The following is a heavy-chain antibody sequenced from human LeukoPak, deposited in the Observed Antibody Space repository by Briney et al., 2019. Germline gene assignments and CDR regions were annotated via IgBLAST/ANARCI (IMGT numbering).Heavy chain of an antibody. CDR1: GYTFTGYY. CDR2: ISTNFGTA. CDR3: ARGTYWYFDL. Sequence: ASVKVSCKASGYTFTGYYMHWVRQAPGQGLEWMGGISTNFGTANYAQKFQGRVTITTDESTSTAYMELSSLRSEDTAVYYCARGTYWYFDLWGRGTLVTVSS. V-gene: IGHV1-69*05. J-gene: IGHJ2*01.